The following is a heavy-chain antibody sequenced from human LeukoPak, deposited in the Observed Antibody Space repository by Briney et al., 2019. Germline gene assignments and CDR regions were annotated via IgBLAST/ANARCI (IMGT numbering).Heavy chain of an antibody. CDR3: ARDGDYGDSGHSGFDP. D-gene: IGHD4-17*01. V-gene: IGHV1-2*02. CDR2: INPNSGGT. CDR1: GYTFTGYY. Sequence: ASVKVSCKASGYTFTGYYMHWVRQAPGQGLEWMGWINPNSGGTNYAQKFQGRVTMTRDTSISTAYMELSRLRSDDTAVYYCARDGDYGDSGHSGFDPWGQGTLVTVSS. J-gene: IGHJ5*02.